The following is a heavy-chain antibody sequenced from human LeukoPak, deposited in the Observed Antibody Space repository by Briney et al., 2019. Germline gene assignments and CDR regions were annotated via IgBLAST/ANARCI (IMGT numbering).Heavy chain of an antibody. CDR1: GFTFSLSG. J-gene: IGHJ4*02. CDR2: ISSGYTI. D-gene: IGHD3-10*01. Sequence: GGSLRLSCAASGFTFSLSGMNWVRQAPGKGLEWVAYISSGYTIAYPDSVKGRFTISRDSDKSSVFLQMNSLRVEDTAIYYCAKDAGSFFDHWGQGTLVTVSS. CDR3: AKDAGSFFDH. V-gene: IGHV3-48*01.